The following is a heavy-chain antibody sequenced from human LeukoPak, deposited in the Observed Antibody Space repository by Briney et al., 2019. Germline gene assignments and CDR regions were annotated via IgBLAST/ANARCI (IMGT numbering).Heavy chain of an antibody. CDR3: AKQSAGSAAWYSLHYDF. CDR1: GFTLSSYA. CDR2: VDGGGGGT. D-gene: IGHD6-13*01. V-gene: IGHV3-23*01. Sequence: PGGSLRLSCAASGFTLSSYAMTRVRQAPGRGLEWVSSVDGGGGGTYYADSVKGRFTISRDNSKDTLYLQMNGLRAEDTAVYFCAKQSAGSAAWYSLHYDFWGQGTLVTVSS. J-gene: IGHJ4*02.